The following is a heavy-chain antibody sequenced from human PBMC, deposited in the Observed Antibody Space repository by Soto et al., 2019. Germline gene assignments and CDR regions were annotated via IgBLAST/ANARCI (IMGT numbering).Heavy chain of an antibody. D-gene: IGHD3-10*01. CDR3: ARFREASWFDP. CDR1: GGSISSYY. CDR2: IYYSGST. V-gene: IGHV4-59*01. Sequence: SETLSLTCTVSGGSISSYYWSWIRQPPGKGLEWIGYIYYSGSTNYNPSLKSRVTISVDTSKNQFSLKLSSVTAADTAVYYCARFREASWFDPWGQGTLVTVSS. J-gene: IGHJ5*02.